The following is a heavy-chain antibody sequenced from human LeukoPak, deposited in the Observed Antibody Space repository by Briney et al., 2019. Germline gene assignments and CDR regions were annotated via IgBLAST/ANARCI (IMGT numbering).Heavy chain of an antibody. D-gene: IGHD6-19*01. CDR2: VTGSGTGV. Sequence: GGSLRLSCVASGFTFSSYEMNWVRQAPGKGLEWVSYVTGSGTGVHYGDSVKGRFTISRDNAKNSLYLQMDSLRVEDTAVYYCARDENGWYSGVDSWGQGTLVIVYS. CDR3: ARDENGWYSGVDS. J-gene: IGHJ4*02. V-gene: IGHV3-48*03. CDR1: GFTFSSYE.